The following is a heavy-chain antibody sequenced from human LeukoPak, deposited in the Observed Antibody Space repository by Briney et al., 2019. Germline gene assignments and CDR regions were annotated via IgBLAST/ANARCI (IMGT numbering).Heavy chain of an antibody. CDR2: INPSGGTT. CDR3: ARVGGVGYCSSTSCYNWFDP. D-gene: IGHD2-2*01. J-gene: IGHJ5*02. Sequence: WASVTVSCKASGYTFTSYYMHWVRQAPGQGLEWMGMINPSGGTTSYAQQFQGRVTMTRDTSTSTVYMELSSLRSEDTAVYYCARVGGVGYCSSTSCYNWFDPWGQGTLVTVSS. CDR1: GYTFTSYY. V-gene: IGHV1-46*01.